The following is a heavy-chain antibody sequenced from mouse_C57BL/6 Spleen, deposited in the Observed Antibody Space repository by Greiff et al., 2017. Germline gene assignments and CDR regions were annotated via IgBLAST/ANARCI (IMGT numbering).Heavy chain of an antibody. D-gene: IGHD2-4*01. CDR1: GFTFSSYA. J-gene: IGHJ2*01. CDR3: TRESGDYWSDFDY. CDR2: ISSGGDYI. Sequence: EVKLVASGEGLVKPGGSLKLSCAASGFTFSSYAMSWVRQTPEKRLEWVAYISSGGDYIYYADTVKGRFTISRDNARNTLYLQMSSLKSEDTAMYYCTRESGDYWSDFDYWGQGTTLTVSS. V-gene: IGHV5-9-1*02.